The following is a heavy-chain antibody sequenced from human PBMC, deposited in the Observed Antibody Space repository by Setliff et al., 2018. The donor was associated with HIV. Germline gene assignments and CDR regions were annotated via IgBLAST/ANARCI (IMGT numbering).Heavy chain of an antibody. CDR1: GGSFSGSY. CDR3: ARARFWSGYYTGDNYYYMDV. D-gene: IGHD3-3*01. Sequence: PSETLSLTCAVYGGSFSGSYWSWIRQPPGKGLEWIGEINHSGSTNYNPSLKSRVTISVDTSKNHFSLKLSSVTAADTAVYYCARARFWSGYYTGDNYYYMDVWGKGTTVTVSS. J-gene: IGHJ6*03. V-gene: IGHV4-34*01. CDR2: INHSGST.